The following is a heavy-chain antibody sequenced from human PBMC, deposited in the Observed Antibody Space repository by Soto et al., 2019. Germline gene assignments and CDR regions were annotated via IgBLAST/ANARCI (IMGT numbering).Heavy chain of an antibody. CDR1: GFTFSTYN. CDR2: IPSSTNYI. CDR3: ARDFGGILRFGES. J-gene: IGHJ5*02. Sequence: DVQLVESGGGLVKPGGSLRLSCAASGFTFSTYNMNWVRQAPGKGLEWVSSIPSSTNYIFYADSVKGRFTISRDNAKNSLYLQMNSLRTEDTAVYYCARDFGGILRFGESWGQGTLVTVSS. D-gene: IGHD3-10*01. V-gene: IGHV3-21*01.